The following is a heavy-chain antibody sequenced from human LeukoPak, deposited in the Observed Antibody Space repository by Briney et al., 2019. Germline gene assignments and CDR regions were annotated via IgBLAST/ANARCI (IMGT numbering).Heavy chain of an antibody. CDR2: IYYSGST. CDR3: ARPTAGHFDY. Sequence: SETLSLTCTASGGSISSSSYYWGWIRQPPGKGLEWIGSIYYSGSTYYNPSLKSRVTISVDTSKNQFSLKLSSVTAADTAVYYCARPTAGHFDYWGQGTLVTVSS. D-gene: IGHD6-13*01. J-gene: IGHJ4*02. CDR1: GGSISSSSYY. V-gene: IGHV4-39*01.